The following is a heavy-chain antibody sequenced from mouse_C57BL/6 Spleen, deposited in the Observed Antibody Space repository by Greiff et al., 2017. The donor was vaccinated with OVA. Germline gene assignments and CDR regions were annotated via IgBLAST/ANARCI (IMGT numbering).Heavy chain of an antibody. J-gene: IGHJ1*03. D-gene: IGHD2-4*01. CDR2: IDPSDSYT. CDR3: ARSDYPHWYFDV. CDR1: GYTFTSYW. Sequence: QVQLQQPGAELVMPGASVKLSCKASGYTFTSYWMHWVKQRPGQGLEWIGEIDPSDSYTNYNQKFKGKSTLTVDKSSSTAYMQLSSLTSEDSAVYYCARSDYPHWYFDVWGTGTTVTVSS. V-gene: IGHV1-69*01.